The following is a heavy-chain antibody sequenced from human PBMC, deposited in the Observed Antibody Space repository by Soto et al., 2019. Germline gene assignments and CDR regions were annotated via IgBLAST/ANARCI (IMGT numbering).Heavy chain of an antibody. CDR2: IYWDDDK. CDR3: AHSLAEDYYGSGSHDK. J-gene: IGHJ4*02. CDR1: GFSLSTSGVG. V-gene: IGHV2-5*02. D-gene: IGHD3-10*01. Sequence: QITLKESGPTLVKPTQTLTLTCTFSGFSLSTSGVGVGWIRQPPGKALEWLALIYWDDDKRYSPSLKSRLTITKDTSKNQVVLTMTNMDPVDTATYYCAHSLAEDYYGSGSHDKWGQGTLVTVSS.